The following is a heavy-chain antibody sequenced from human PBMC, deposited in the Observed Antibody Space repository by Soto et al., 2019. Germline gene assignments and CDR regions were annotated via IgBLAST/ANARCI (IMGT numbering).Heavy chain of an antibody. CDR2: IYYSGIT. D-gene: IGHD2-8*02. CDR1: GGSISSYY. CDR3: GRGGGVYYFDY. Sequence: PSETLSLTCTVSGGSISSYYWSWIRQPPGKGLEWIGYIYYSGITDYNPSLKSRVTISVDTSKSQFSLKLSSVTAADTAVYYCGRGGGVYYFDYWGQGTLVTVS. V-gene: IGHV4-59*01. J-gene: IGHJ4*02.